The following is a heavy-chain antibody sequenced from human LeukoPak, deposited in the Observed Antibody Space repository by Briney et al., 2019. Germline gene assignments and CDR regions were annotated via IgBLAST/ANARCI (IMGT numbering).Heavy chain of an antibody. J-gene: IGHJ5*02. V-gene: IGHV4-59*08. CDR3: ARYIAAFNWFDP. CDR2: IFYSGNT. Sequence: KPSETLSLTCTVSGGSISGYYWGWIRQSPGKGLEWIGHIFYSGNTNYNPSLKSRVTISVDTSKNQFSLKLNSVTAADSAVYYCARYIAAFNWFDPWGQGTLVTVSS. D-gene: IGHD2-21*01. CDR1: GGSISGYY.